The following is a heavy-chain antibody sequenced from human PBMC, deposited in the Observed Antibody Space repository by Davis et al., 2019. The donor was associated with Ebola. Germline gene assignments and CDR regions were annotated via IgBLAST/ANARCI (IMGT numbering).Heavy chain of an antibody. CDR3: ARVLSSNPTGNYYYYMDV. J-gene: IGHJ6*03. D-gene: IGHD6-13*01. CDR1: GGSISSGDYY. V-gene: IGHV4-61*08. CDR2: IYYSGST. Sequence: PSETLSLTCTVSGGSISSGDYYWSWIRQPPGKGLEWIGYIYYSGSTNYNPSLKSRVTISVDTSKNQFSLKLSSVTAADTAVYYCARVLSSNPTGNYYYYMDVWGKGTTVTVSS.